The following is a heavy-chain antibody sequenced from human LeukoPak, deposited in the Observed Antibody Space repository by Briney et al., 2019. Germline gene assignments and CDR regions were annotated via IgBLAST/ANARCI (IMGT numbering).Heavy chain of an antibody. Sequence: GGSLRLSCAVSGFPISNSWMYWVRQAPGKGLEGVANIKKDGSGISYVDSVKGRFIISRDNARNSLYLQMNSLRVEDTAVYFCAGGSSMEAWGKGTAVTVSS. V-gene: IGHV3-7*03. J-gene: IGHJ6*04. CDR3: AGGSSMEA. CDR2: IKKDGSGI. D-gene: IGHD1-26*01. CDR1: GFPISNSW.